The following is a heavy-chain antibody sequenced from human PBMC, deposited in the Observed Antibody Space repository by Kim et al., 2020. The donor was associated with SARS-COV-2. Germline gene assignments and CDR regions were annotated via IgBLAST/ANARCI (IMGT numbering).Heavy chain of an antibody. D-gene: IGHD3-10*01. CDR2: IDPSDSYT. Sequence: GESLKISCKGSGYSFTSYWISWVRQMPGKGLEWMGRIDPSDSYTNYSPSFQGHVTISADKSISTAYLQWSSLKASDTAMYYCARHGPGGGSGSYTVRYYYYGMDVWGQGTTVTVSS. J-gene: IGHJ6*02. CDR1: GYSFTSYW. CDR3: ARHGPGGGSGSYTVRYYYYGMDV. V-gene: IGHV5-10-1*01.